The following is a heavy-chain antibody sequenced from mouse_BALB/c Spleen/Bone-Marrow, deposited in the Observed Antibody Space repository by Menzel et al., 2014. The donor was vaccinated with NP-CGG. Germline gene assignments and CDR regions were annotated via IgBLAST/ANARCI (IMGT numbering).Heavy chain of an antibody. V-gene: IGHV14-3*02. J-gene: IGHJ3*01. D-gene: IGHD1-1*01. CDR2: IDPANVNT. CDR3: AGYCYGRSSFAY. Sequence: EVQLQQSGAELVKPGASVKLSCTASDFNIKDAYMHWVKQRPEQGLEWIGRIDPANVNTKYDPKFQGKATITADTSSNTAYLLISSLTAEATVVYYGAGYCYGRSSFAYWGQGTLVTVSA. CDR1: DFNIKDAY.